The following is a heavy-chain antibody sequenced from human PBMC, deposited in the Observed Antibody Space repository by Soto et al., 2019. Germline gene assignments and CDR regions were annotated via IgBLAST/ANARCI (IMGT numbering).Heavy chain of an antibody. CDR1: GGTFSSYA. V-gene: IGHV1-69*06. D-gene: IGHD5-18*01. CDR3: ARVGGTGGYTYGLDD. J-gene: IGHJ4*02. Sequence: QVQLVQSGAEVKKPGSSVKVSCKASGGTFSSYAISWVRQAPGQGLEWMGGIIPVFGTGIYAQKFQGRVTITADKSTNTAYMELSSLRSEDTAGYFCARVGGTGGYTYGLDDWGQGTLVTVSS. CDR2: IIPVFGTG.